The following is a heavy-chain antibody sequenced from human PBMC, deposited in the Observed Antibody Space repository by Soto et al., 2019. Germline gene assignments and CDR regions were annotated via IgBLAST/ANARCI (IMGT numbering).Heavy chain of an antibody. Sequence: EASVKVSCKASGYTFTSYGISWVRQAPGQGLEWMGWISAYNGNTNYAQKLQGRVTMTTDTSTSTAYMELRSLRFDDTAVYYCARVKASGWPQGYWGQGTLVTVPQ. D-gene: IGHD6-19*01. J-gene: IGHJ4*02. V-gene: IGHV1-18*01. CDR3: ARVKASGWPQGY. CDR2: ISAYNGNT. CDR1: GYTFTSYG.